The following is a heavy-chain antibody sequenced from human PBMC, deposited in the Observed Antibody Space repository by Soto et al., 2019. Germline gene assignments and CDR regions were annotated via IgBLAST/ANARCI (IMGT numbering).Heavy chain of an antibody. CDR1: GYTFSRHA. Sequence: GASVKVSCKASGYTFSRHAISWVRQAAGQGLEWMGWINAYNGHTNYAPTVQGRVRMTTDISTRTAFMDLRSLRSDDTAVYYCATNPSFVEGLGGMDVWGQGTTVTVSS. CDR3: ATNPSFVEGLGGMDV. CDR2: INAYNGHT. J-gene: IGHJ6*02. V-gene: IGHV1-18*04. D-gene: IGHD3-3*01.